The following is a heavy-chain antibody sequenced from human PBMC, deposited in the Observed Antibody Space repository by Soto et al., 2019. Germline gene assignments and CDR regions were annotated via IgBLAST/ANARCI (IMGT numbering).Heavy chain of an antibody. V-gene: IGHV1-69*13. CDR3: ARSGYIVVSMDV. D-gene: IGHD2-15*01. Sequence: SVKVSCKASGGTFSSYAISWVRQAPGQGLEWMGGIIPIFGTANYAQKFQGRVTITADESTSTAYMELSSLRSEDTAVYYCARSGYIVVSMDVWGQGTTVTVSS. J-gene: IGHJ6*02. CDR1: GGTFSSYA. CDR2: IIPIFGTA.